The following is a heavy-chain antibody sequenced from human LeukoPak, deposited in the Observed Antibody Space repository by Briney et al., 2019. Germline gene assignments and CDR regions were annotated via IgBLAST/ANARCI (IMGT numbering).Heavy chain of an antibody. D-gene: IGHD3-22*01. J-gene: IGHJ4*02. CDR1: GFTFSSYA. Sequence: GGSLRLSCAASGFTFSSYAMSWVRQAPGKGLEWVSAISGSGGSTYYADSVKGRFTISRDNSKNTLYLQMNSLRAEDTAVYYCAKDPPSYYYDSSGIFDYWGQGTLVTVSS. CDR2: ISGSGGST. CDR3: AKDPPSYYYDSSGIFDY. V-gene: IGHV3-23*01.